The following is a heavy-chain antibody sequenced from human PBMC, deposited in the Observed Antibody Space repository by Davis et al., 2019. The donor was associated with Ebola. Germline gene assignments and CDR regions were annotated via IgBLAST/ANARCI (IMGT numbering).Heavy chain of an antibody. V-gene: IGHV3-48*02. CDR3: ATDPEGWLDFDY. CDR2: INSGGSYI. Sequence: PGGSLRLSCAASEFSFSRFGMHWVRQAPGKGLEWVSHINSGGSYISYTDSVKGRFIISRDGAKSTVYLQMNSLRDEDTAIYYCATDPEGWLDFDYWGQGTLVTVSS. D-gene: IGHD6-19*01. J-gene: IGHJ4*02. CDR1: EFSFSRFG.